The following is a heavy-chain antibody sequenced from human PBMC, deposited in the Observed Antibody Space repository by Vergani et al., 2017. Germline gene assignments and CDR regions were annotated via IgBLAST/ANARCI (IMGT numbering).Heavy chain of an antibody. CDR2: IHTSGST. D-gene: IGHD2-15*01. J-gene: IGHJ4*02. CDR3: ARGSCLGGSYYKPLFDY. Sequence: QVQLQESGPGLVKPSQTLSLTCTVSGGSINSHNYFWSWIRQPAGKGLEWIGRIHTSGSTNYNPSLKSRVTMSEGTSKNQFSLNRTSVTDADTAVYFCARGSCLGGSYYKPLFDYWGQGILVTVSS. V-gene: IGHV4-61*02. CDR1: GGSINSHNYF.